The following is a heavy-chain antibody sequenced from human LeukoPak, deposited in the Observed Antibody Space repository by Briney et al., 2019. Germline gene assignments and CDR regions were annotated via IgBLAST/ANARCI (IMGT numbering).Heavy chain of an antibody. CDR3: TTVGGDYGDYEFDY. CDR2: IKSKTDGGTT. J-gene: IGHJ4*02. V-gene: IGHV3-15*01. CDR1: GFTFSNAW. D-gene: IGHD4-17*01. Sequence: PGGSLRLSCAASGFTFSNAWMSWVRQAPGKGLEWVGRIKSKTDGGTTDYAAPVKGRFTISRDDSKNTLYLQMNSLKTEDTAVYCCTTVGGDYGDYEFDYWGQGTLVTVSS.